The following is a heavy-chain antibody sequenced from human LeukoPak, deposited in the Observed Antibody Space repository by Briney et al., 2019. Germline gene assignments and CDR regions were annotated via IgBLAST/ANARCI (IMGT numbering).Heavy chain of an antibody. D-gene: IGHD2-21*01. CDR3: ARDLPILDYMDV. V-gene: IGHV4-59*01. CDR1: GGSINSYY. Sequence: SETLSLTCTVAGGSINSYYWSWIRQPPGKGLEWIGYIYYSGSTNYNPSLKSRVTISVDTSKNQFSLKLSSVTAADTAVYYCARDLPILDYMDVWGKGTTVTVSS. CDR2: IYYSGST. J-gene: IGHJ6*03.